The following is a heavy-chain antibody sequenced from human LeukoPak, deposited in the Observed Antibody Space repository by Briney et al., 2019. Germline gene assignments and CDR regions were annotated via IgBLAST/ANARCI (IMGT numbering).Heavy chain of an antibody. V-gene: IGHV3-7*04. CDR2: IKQDGSEK. J-gene: IGHJ4*02. CDR3: ARDLYGDYSLFDY. CDR1: GFTFSDYW. Sequence: GGSLRLSCAASGFTFSDYWMSWVRQAPGKGLEWVANIKQDGSEKHYVDSVKGRFTISRDNAKNSLYLQMNSLRAEDTAVYYCARDLYGDYSLFDYWGQGTLVTVSS. D-gene: IGHD4-17*01.